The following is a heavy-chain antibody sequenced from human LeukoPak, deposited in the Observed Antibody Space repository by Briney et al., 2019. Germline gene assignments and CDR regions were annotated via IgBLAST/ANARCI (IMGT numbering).Heavy chain of an antibody. CDR2: MNPNSGNT. J-gene: IGHJ4*02. Sequence: ASVKVSCKASGYTFTGYYMHWVRQATGQGLEWMGWMNPNSGNTGFAQKFQGRVTITRNTSISTAYMELSSLTSEDTAVYYCATAHIAAAGFGWGQGTLVTVSS. CDR3: ATAHIAAAGFG. V-gene: IGHV1-8*02. CDR1: GYTFTGYY. D-gene: IGHD6-13*01.